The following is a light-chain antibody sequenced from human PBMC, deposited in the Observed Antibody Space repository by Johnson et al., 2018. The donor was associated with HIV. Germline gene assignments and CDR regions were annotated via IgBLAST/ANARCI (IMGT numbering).Light chain of an antibody. V-gene: IGLV1-51*02. Sequence: QSVLTQPPSVSAAPGQKVTISCSGSSSNVGSNSVSWYRHFPETAPKVLIYENNKRPSGIPNRFSGSKSGTSATLGITGLQTGDEADYYCGTWDSRLSGYVFGTGTKVTVL. J-gene: IGLJ1*01. CDR2: ENN. CDR1: SSNVGSNS. CDR3: GTWDSRLSGYV.